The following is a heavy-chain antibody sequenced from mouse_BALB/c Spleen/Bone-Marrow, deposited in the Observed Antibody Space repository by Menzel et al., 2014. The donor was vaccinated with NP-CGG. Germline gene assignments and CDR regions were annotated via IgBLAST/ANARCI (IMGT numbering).Heavy chain of an antibody. V-gene: IGHV5-12*01. J-gene: IGHJ4*01. Sequence: EVQLVESGGGLVQPGGSLKLSCAPSGFTFXDYYMYWVRQTPEKRLEWVAYISNGGGSTYYPDTVKGRFTISRDNAKNTLYLQMSRLKSEDTAMYYCARHLYGNYGAMDYWGQGTSVTVSS. CDR3: ARHLYGNYGAMDY. CDR1: GFTFXDYY. D-gene: IGHD2-1*01. CDR2: ISNGGGST.